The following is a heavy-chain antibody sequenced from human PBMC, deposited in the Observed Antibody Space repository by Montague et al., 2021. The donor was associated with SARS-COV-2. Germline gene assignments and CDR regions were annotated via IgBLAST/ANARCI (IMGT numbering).Heavy chain of an antibody. V-gene: IGHV2-5*02. CDR2: VYWGDDK. CDR3: AHRRGLLLSDAFDI. J-gene: IGHJ3*02. CDR1: GFSLSTSGVG. D-gene: IGHD1-26*01. Sequence: VKPTQTLTLTCTFSGFSLSTSGVGVGWIRQPPGKALEWLALVYWGDDKRYSPSLKSRLTITKDTSKNQAVLTMTNMDPVDTATYYCAHRRGLLLSDAFDIWGQGTMVTVSS.